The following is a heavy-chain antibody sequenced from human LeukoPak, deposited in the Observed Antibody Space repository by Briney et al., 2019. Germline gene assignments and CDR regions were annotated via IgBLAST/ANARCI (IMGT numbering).Heavy chain of an antibody. CDR2: ISSSGSTI. CDR3: ARETVTTDFDY. CDR1: GFTFSHYY. J-gene: IGHJ4*02. V-gene: IGHV3-11*04. D-gene: IGHD4-17*01. Sequence: PGTSLRLSCATSGFTFSHYYMHWIRQAPGKGLEWVSYISSSGSTIYYADSVKGRFTISRDNAKNSLYLQMNSLRAEDTAVYYCARETVTTDFDYWGQGTLVTVSS.